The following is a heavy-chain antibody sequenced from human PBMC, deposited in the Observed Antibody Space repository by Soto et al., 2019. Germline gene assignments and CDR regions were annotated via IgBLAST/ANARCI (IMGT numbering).Heavy chain of an antibody. CDR3: TKNIGASGTNYYGMDV. V-gene: IGHV3-23*01. D-gene: IGHD6-13*01. CDR1: GFTFSSYA. CDR2: LSGSGGST. Sequence: EVQLLESGGGLVQPGGSLRLSCAASGFTFSSYAMNWVRQAPGKGLEWVSTLSGSGGSTYYADSVKGRFTISRDNSKNTLYLQMNSLGAEDTAVYSCTKNIGASGTNYYGMDVWGQGTTVTVSS. J-gene: IGHJ6*02.